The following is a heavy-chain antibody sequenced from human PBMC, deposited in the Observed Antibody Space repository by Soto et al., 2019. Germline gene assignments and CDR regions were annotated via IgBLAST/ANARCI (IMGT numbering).Heavy chain of an antibody. CDR3: ARPGYSSSLDY. CDR1: GNSFTTSW. CDR2: IFPADSDT. D-gene: IGHD6-6*01. V-gene: IGHV5-51*01. Sequence: PXESLKISCKTSGNSFTTSWIGWVRQMPGKGLEWMGIIFPADSDTRYSPSFQGQVTISADKSISIVYLQWSSLKASDTAMYYCARPGYSSSLDYWGQRTLVTVSS. J-gene: IGHJ4*02.